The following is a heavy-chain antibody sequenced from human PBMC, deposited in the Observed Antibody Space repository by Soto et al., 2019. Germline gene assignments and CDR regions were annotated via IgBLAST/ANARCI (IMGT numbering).Heavy chain of an antibody. D-gene: IGHD2-8*01. J-gene: IGHJ6*02. CDR1: GDTFSSYA. CDR3: AKGPCTTYGFDV. V-gene: IGHV1-69*05. Sequence: SVKVSCKASGDTFSSYAISWVRQAPGQGLEWMGGIIPIFGSTNYAQKFQGRVTITTDASTSTAYMELSSLRSEDTAVYYCAKGPCTTYGFDVCGQGTTVTVS. CDR2: IIPIFGST.